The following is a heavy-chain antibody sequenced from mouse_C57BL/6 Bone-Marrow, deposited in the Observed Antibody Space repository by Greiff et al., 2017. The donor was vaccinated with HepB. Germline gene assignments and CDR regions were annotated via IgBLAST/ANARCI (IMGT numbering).Heavy chain of an antibody. CDR1: GYSFTSYY. Sequence: VHLVESGPELVKPGASVKISCKASGYSFTSYYIHWVKQRPGQGLEWIGWIYPGSGNTKYNEKFKGKATLTADTSSSTAYMQLSSLTSEDSAVYYCASQLRTSDYWGQGTTLTVSS. CDR3: ASQLRTSDY. D-gene: IGHD1-1*01. J-gene: IGHJ2*01. CDR2: IYPGSGNT. V-gene: IGHV1-66*01.